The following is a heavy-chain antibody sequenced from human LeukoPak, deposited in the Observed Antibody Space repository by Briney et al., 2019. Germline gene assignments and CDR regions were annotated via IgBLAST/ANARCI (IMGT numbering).Heavy chain of an antibody. Sequence: GGSLRLSCAASGFTFSSYDMHWVRQAPGKGLEWVSAICTAGDTYYPGSVTGRFTISRENAKNSLYLQMNSLRAGDTAVYYCARGLRSGIAVAGSGMDVWGQGTTVTVSS. CDR2: ICTAGDT. CDR1: GFTFSSYD. V-gene: IGHV3-13*01. CDR3: ARGLRSGIAVAGSGMDV. D-gene: IGHD6-19*01. J-gene: IGHJ6*02.